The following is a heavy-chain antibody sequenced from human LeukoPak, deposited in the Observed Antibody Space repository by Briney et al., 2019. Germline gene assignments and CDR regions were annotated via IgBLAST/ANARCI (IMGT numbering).Heavy chain of an antibody. Sequence: SETLSLTCAVYGGSFSGYYWSWIRQPPGKGLEWIGEINDTGSTKYTPSLKSRVTISVDTSKNQFSLKVNSLTVADTAVYYCARGGLNNNHLDSWGQGTLVTVSS. J-gene: IGHJ4*02. CDR2: INDTGST. D-gene: IGHD1-14*01. V-gene: IGHV4-34*01. CDR3: ARGGLNNNHLDS. CDR1: GGSFSGYY.